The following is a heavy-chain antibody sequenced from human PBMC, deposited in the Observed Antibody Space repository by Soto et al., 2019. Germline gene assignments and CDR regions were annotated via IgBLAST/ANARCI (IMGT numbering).Heavy chain of an antibody. CDR2: ISGSGGST. J-gene: IGHJ4*02. CDR1: GFTFSNSA. CDR3: AKDRGEYTSSPCDS. Sequence: EVQLLESGGGLVQPGGSLRLSCAASGFTFSNSAMSWVRQAPGKGLEWVSVISGSGGSTYYADPVKGRFTISRDNSKNTLYLHMNSLRAEDAAVYYCAKDRGEYTSSPCDSWGQGTLVTVSS. D-gene: IGHD3-10*01. V-gene: IGHV3-23*01.